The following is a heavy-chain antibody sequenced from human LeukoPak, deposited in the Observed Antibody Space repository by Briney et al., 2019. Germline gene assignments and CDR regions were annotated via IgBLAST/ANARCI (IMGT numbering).Heavy chain of an antibody. D-gene: IGHD3-10*01. J-gene: IGHJ4*02. CDR1: GFTFSSFG. V-gene: IGHV3-30*02. Sequence: GGSLRLSCAASGFTFSSFGMHWVRQAPGKGLEWVAFIRYDGSNKYYADSVKGRFTISRDNSKNTLYLQMNSLRAEDTAVYYCAMGVRFGDFTPGYWGQGTLVTVSS. CDR3: AMGVRFGDFTPGY. CDR2: IRYDGSNK.